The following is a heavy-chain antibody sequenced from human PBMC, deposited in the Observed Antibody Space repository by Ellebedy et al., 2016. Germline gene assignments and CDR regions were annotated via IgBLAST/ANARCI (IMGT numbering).Heavy chain of an antibody. CDR2: INTDGTYT. CDR3: ISGFIEGFDP. V-gene: IGHV3-74*01. CDR1: GFTFSNYC. Sequence: GESLKISXSASGFTFSNYCMHWVRQAPGKGLVWVSRINTDGTYTSYADSVKGRFTISRDNARNTLYLQMNSLRAEDTAVYSCISGFIEGFDPWGQGTLVTVSS. J-gene: IGHJ5*02. D-gene: IGHD2-15*01.